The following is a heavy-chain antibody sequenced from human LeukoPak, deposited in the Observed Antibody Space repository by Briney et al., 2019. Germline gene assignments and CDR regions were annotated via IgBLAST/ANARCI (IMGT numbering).Heavy chain of an antibody. D-gene: IGHD2-2*01. CDR3: ARERCSSTSCYYGDYMDV. J-gene: IGHJ6*03. Sequence: GGSLRLSCAASGFTFSSYWMSWVRQAPGKGLEWVANIKQDGSEKYYVDSVKGRFTISRDNNKNSVYLRMNSLRAEDTAVYYCARERCSSTSCYYGDYMDVWGKGTTVTVSS. CDR2: IKQDGSEK. CDR1: GFTFSSYW. V-gene: IGHV3-7*01.